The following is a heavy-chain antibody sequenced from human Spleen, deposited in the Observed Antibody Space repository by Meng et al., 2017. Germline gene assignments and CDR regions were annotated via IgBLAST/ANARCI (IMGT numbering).Heavy chain of an antibody. V-gene: IGHV3-7*01. CDR2: IKQDGSEK. D-gene: IGHD6-19*01. CDR3: ARDRSWLVHWGTDAFDI. J-gene: IGHJ3*02. CDR1: GFTFSSYW. Sequence: GESLKISCAASGFTFSSYWMSWVRQAPGKGLEWVANIKQDGSEKYYVDSVKGRFTISRDNAKNSLYLQMNSLRAEDTAVYYCARDRSWLVHWGTDAFDIWGQGTMVTVSS.